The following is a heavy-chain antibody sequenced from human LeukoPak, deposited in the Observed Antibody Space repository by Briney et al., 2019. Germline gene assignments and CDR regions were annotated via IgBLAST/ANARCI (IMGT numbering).Heavy chain of an antibody. Sequence: SVKVSCKASGGTFSSYAISWVRQPPGQGLEWMGGIIPIFGTANYAQKFQGRVTITADESTSTAYMELSSLRSEDTAVYYCARDSYDSSGYSYFDYWGQGTLVTVSS. D-gene: IGHD3-22*01. CDR1: GGTFSSYA. J-gene: IGHJ4*02. CDR3: ARDSYDSSGYSYFDY. CDR2: IIPIFGTA. V-gene: IGHV1-69*13.